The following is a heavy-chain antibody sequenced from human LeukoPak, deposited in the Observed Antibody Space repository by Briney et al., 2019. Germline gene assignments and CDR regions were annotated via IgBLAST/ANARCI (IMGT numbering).Heavy chain of an antibody. J-gene: IGHJ3*02. CDR2: IDTDGSST. CDR1: GFTFSSYT. V-gene: IGHV3-74*01. Sequence: GGSLRLSCAVSGFTFSSYTMNWVRQAPGKGLVWVSRIDTDGSSTTYADSVKGRFTISRDNAKNMLYLQMNTLRAEDTAVYYCARGLTIFGVVNDGLDIWGQGTKVTVSS. D-gene: IGHD3-3*01. CDR3: ARGLTIFGVVNDGLDI.